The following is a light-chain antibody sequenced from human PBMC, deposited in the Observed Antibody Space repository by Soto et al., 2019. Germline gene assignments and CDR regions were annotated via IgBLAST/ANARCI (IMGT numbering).Light chain of an antibody. Sequence: QSMLTQPPSVSGAPGQRITISCTGSSSNIGAGYPVHWYQQLPGTAPKLLIFGNTIRPSGVPDRFSGSRSGLAITGLQAEDEADDYGQSYDSSLSGYVFGTGTKVTVL. J-gene: IGLJ1*01. CDR3: QSYDSSLSGYV. V-gene: IGLV1-40*01. CDR1: SSNIGAGYP. CDR2: GNT.